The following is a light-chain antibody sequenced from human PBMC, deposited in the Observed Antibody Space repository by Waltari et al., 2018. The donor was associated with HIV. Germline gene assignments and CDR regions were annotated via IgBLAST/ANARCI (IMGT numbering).Light chain of an antibody. CDR2: WNN. CDR3: ALWDDSLSAFYV. J-gene: IGLJ1*01. Sequence: QSVLTQPPSASGNPGQRVTISCSGSSSNIGSKYVYWYRLFPGSSPKLLIYWNNQRPSEVPDRFSCSKSCTSAALAISWLRSEDESDYYFALWDDSLSAFYVYGTGTKVTVL. CDR1: SSNIGSKY. V-gene: IGLV1-47*01.